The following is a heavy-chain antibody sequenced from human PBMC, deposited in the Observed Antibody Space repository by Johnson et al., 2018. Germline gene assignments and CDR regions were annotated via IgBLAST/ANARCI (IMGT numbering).Heavy chain of an antibody. V-gene: IGHV4-59*01. D-gene: IGHD3/OR15-3a*01. CDR2: IFYTGTT. CDR1: GGSINSYY. CDR3: AGQNAPHDSWTYGPVDY. Sequence: QVQLQESGPGLVKPSEPLSLSCIVSGGSINSYYWSWIRQPPGKGLESIAYIFYTGTTNYNPSLKSRVTISIDTSNNQFSLKPTSVTPADTAVYYCAGQNAPHDSWTYGPVDYWGQGALVTVSS. J-gene: IGHJ4*02.